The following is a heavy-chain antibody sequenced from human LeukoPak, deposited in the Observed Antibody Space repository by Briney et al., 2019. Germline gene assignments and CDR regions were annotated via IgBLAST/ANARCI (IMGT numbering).Heavy chain of an antibody. D-gene: IGHD1-26*01. Sequence: PGGSLRLSCAASGFTFSSYEMNWVRQAPGKGLEWVSYISSSGSTIYYADSVKGRFTISRDNAKNSLYLQMNSLRAEDTAVYYCARESIVGATTFFSHWGQGTLVTVSS. V-gene: IGHV3-48*03. CDR3: ARESIVGATTFFSH. CDR1: GFTFSSYE. J-gene: IGHJ4*02. CDR2: ISSSGSTI.